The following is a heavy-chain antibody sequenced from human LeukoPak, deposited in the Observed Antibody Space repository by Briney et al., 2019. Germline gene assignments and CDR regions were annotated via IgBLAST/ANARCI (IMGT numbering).Heavy chain of an antibody. Sequence: GGSLRLYCAASGFTFSSYGMHWARQAPGTGLEGVAVISYDGSNKYYADSVKGRFSISRDNSKNTLYLQMNSLRAEDTAVYYCAKDGYYYDSSGYYYPDYWGQGTLVTVSS. D-gene: IGHD3-22*01. J-gene: IGHJ4*02. V-gene: IGHV3-30*18. CDR3: AKDGYYYDSSGYYYPDY. CDR2: ISYDGSNK. CDR1: GFTFSSYG.